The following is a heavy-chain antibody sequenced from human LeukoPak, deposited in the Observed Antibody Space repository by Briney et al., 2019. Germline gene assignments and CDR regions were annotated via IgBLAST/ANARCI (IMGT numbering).Heavy chain of an antibody. Sequence: ASVKVSCKASGFTFSRYFMHWVRQAPGQGLEWMAIISPSGDSTNYAQKFQGRVTVARDTSTSTVYMELNSLRSEDTAVYYCASFTELFDYWGQGTLVTVSS. CDR2: ISPSGDST. D-gene: IGHD1-26*01. J-gene: IGHJ4*02. CDR1: GFTFSRYF. V-gene: IGHV1-46*01. CDR3: ASFTELFDY.